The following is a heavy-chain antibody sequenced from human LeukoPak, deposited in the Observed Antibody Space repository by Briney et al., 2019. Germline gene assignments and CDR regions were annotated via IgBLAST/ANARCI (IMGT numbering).Heavy chain of an antibody. Sequence: SETLSLTCTVSGGSISSSSYYWGWIRQPPGKGLEWIGSIYYSGSTYYNPSLKSRVTISVDTSKNQFSLKLSSVTAADTAVYYCARSTYYYDSSGYYYYYYYMDVWGKGTTVTVSS. CDR2: IYYSGST. CDR3: ARSTYYYDSSGYYYYYYYMDV. D-gene: IGHD3-22*01. J-gene: IGHJ6*03. V-gene: IGHV4-39*07. CDR1: GGSISSSSYY.